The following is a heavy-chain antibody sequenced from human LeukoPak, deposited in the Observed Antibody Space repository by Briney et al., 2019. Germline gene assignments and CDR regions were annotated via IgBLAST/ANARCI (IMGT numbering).Heavy chain of an antibody. CDR1: GGTFSSYD. J-gene: IGHJ4*02. D-gene: IGHD4-17*01. Sequence: SVKVSCKASGGTFSSYDISWVRQAPGQGLEWMGRIIPILGIANYAQKFQGRVTITADKSTSTAYMELSSLRSEDTAVYYCAREFFDYGDYGAIDYWGQGTLATVSS. CDR2: IIPILGIA. V-gene: IGHV1-69*04. CDR3: AREFFDYGDYGAIDY.